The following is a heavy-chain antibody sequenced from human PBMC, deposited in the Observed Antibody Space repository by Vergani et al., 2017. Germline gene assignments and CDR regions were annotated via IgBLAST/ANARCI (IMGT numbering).Heavy chain of an antibody. CDR1: GGSISSGGYY. Sequence: QVQLPESGPGLVKPSQTLSLTCTVSGGSISSGGYYWSWIRQHPGKGLEWIGYIYYSGSTYYNPSLKSRVTISVDTSKNQFSLKLSSVTAADTAVYYCARGNIVVVPAAPGDYYMDVWGKGTTVTVSS. CDR2: IYYSGST. J-gene: IGHJ6*03. CDR3: ARGNIVVVPAAPGDYYMDV. D-gene: IGHD2-2*01. V-gene: IGHV4-31*03.